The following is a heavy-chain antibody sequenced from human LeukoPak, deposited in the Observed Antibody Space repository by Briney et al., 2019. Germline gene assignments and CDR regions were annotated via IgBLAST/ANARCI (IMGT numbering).Heavy chain of an antibody. Sequence: GGSLRLSCAASGFTFSSYAMHWVRQAPGKGLEYVSAISSNGGSTYYANSVKGRFTISRDNSKNTLYLQMGSLRAEDMAVYYCARDGEIPIYCSSTSCSYIDYWGQGTLVTVSS. D-gene: IGHD2-2*01. CDR1: GFTFSSYA. CDR3: ARDGEIPIYCSSTSCSYIDY. V-gene: IGHV3-64*01. J-gene: IGHJ4*02. CDR2: ISSNGGST.